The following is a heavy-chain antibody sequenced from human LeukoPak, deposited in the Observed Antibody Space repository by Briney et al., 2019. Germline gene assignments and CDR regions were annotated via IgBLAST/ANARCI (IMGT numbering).Heavy chain of an antibody. Sequence: SVKVSCKASGGTFSSYAISWVRQAPEQGLEWMGGIIPIFGTANYAQKFQGRVTITADKSTSTAYMELSRLRSEDTAVYYCARDEWSAAAGTSYNWFDPWGRGTLVTVSS. CDR1: GGTFSSYA. V-gene: IGHV1-69*06. CDR3: ARDEWSAAAGTSYNWFDP. CDR2: IIPIFGTA. J-gene: IGHJ5*02. D-gene: IGHD6-13*01.